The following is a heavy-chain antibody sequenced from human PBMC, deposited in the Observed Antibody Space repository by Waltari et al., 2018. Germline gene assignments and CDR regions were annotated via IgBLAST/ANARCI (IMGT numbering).Heavy chain of an antibody. CDR3: ARVRYSSSWCIDY. CDR1: GGSISSYY. D-gene: IGHD6-13*01. V-gene: IGHV4-59*01. J-gene: IGHJ4*02. CDR2: IYYSGST. Sequence: QVQLQESGPGLVKPSETLSLTCTVSGGSISSYYWSWIRQPPGKGLEWIGYIYYSGSTNYNPTLKSRVTISVDTSKNQFSLKLSSVTAADTAVYYCARVRYSSSWCIDYWGQGTLVTVSS.